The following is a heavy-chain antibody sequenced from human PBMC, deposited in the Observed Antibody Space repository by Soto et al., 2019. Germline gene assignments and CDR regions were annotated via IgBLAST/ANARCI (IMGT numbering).Heavy chain of an antibody. D-gene: IGHD3-10*01. CDR2: IFDSGST. CDR1: GGSVSSGSYY. V-gene: IGHV4-61*01. J-gene: IGHJ4*02. Sequence: QVQLQESGPGLVKPSETLSLTCTVSGGSVSSGSYYWSWIRQPPGKGLEWIGYIFDSGSTNYNPSLKSRVTISVDTSKNQFYLKLSSVNAADTAVYYCARGQFYGSGNYLDYWGQGTLVTVSS. CDR3: ARGQFYGSGNYLDY.